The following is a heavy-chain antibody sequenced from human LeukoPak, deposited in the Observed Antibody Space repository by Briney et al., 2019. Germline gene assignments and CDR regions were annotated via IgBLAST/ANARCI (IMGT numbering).Heavy chain of an antibody. J-gene: IGHJ5*02. CDR1: GATFSSYA. CDR2: IIPIFGTA. V-gene: IGHV1-69*05. CDR3: ASGKGYCSSTSCGHRNWFDP. D-gene: IGHD2-2*01. Sequence: SPVKLSCKASGATFSSYAIASVRQAPGQGLEWMGGIIPIFGTANYAQKFQGRVTITTDESTSTAYMELSSLRSEDTAVYYCASGKGYCSSTSCGHRNWFDPWGQGTLVTVSS.